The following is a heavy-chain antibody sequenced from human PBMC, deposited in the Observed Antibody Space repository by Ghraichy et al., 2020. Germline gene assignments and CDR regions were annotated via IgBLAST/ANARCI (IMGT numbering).Heavy chain of an antibody. CDR1: GFTLSTYW. D-gene: IGHD6-13*01. J-gene: IGHJ4*02. Sequence: GGSLRLSCAASGFTLSTYWMSWIRQAPGKGLEWVANINPGGSKMDYADSVKGRFTISRDDAKNSLFLQMNSLRAEDTAVYYCAREPTAASSDYWGQGTLVTVSS. V-gene: IGHV3-7*01. CDR3: AREPTAASSDY. CDR2: INPGGSKM.